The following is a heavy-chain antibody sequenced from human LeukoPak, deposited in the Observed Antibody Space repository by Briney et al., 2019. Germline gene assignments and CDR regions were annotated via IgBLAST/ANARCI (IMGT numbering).Heavy chain of an antibody. J-gene: IGHJ3*02. D-gene: IGHD3-22*01. Sequence: SETLSLTCTVSGGSISSYYWSWIRQPAGKGLECIGRIYTSGSTNYNPSLKSRVTISVDKSKNQFSLKLSSVTAADTAVYYCARVHYYYDSSGYYFDAFDIWGQGTMVTVSS. CDR3: ARVHYYYDSSGYYFDAFDI. CDR2: IYTSGST. CDR1: GGSISSYY. V-gene: IGHV4-4*07.